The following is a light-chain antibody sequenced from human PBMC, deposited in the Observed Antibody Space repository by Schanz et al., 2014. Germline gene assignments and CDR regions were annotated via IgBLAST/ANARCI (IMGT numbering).Light chain of an antibody. CDR2: DAS. CDR3: SSHASNNPRVV. Sequence: QSALTQPASVSGSPGQSITISCTGTSSDVGVYNYVSWYQQLPGKAPKLMIYDASNRPSGVSNRFSGSKSGNTASLTISGLQAEDEADYYCSSHASNNPRVVFGGGTKLTVL. CDR1: SSDVGVYNY. J-gene: IGLJ2*01. V-gene: IGLV2-14*03.